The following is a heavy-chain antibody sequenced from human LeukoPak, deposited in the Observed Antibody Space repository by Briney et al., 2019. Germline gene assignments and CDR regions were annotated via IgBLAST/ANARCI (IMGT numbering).Heavy chain of an antibody. J-gene: IGHJ4*02. CDR2: IYYSGST. V-gene: IGHV4-39*07. CDR3: ARGPTVTTPLLDY. Sequence: PSETLSLTCAVYGGSISSSSYYWGWIRQPPGKGLEWIGSIYYSGSTYYNPSLKSRVTISVDTSKNQFSLKLSSVTAADTAVYYCARGPTVTTPLLDYWGQGTLVTVSS. D-gene: IGHD4-11*01. CDR1: GGSISSSSYY.